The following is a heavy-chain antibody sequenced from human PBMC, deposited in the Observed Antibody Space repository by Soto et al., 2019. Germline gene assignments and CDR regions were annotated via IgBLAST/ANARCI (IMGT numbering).Heavy chain of an antibody. CDR1: GFTLSDYW. D-gene: IGHD7-27*01. V-gene: IGHV3-74*01. CDR2: ISDSGRTT. Sequence: GGSLRLSCAASGFTLSDYWMHWVHQTPERGLVWVSRISDSGRTTTYADSVKGRFSISRDNAKNTLYLEMSSLRADDTGIYYCGRTYRDGLLGLDPWGQGTLVTVSS. CDR3: GRTYRDGLLGLDP. J-gene: IGHJ5*02.